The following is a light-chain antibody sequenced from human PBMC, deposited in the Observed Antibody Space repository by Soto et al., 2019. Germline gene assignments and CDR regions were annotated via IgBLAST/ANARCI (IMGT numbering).Light chain of an antibody. Sequence: QSVLTQPPSASGTPGQRVTISCSGSSSNIGSNTIYWYQQLPGTAPKLLIFSNNQRPSGVTDRFSGSKSGTSASLAISGLQSEYEDDYYCAAWDDSLNGDVFGTGTKLTV. J-gene: IGLJ1*01. CDR1: SSNIGSNT. CDR3: AAWDDSLNGDV. V-gene: IGLV1-44*01. CDR2: SNN.